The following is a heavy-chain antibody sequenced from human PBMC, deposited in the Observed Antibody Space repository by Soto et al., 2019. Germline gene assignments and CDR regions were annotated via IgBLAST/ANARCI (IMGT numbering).Heavy chain of an antibody. CDR3: ALGIAAAGTPSWFDP. CDR1: GGTFSSYA. Sequence: SVKVSCKASGGTFSSYAISWVRQAPGQGLEWMGGIIPIFGTANYAQKFQGRVTITTDESTSTAYMELSSLRSEDTAVYYCALGIAAAGTPSWFDPWGQGTLVTVSS. J-gene: IGHJ5*02. V-gene: IGHV1-69*05. D-gene: IGHD6-13*01. CDR2: IIPIFGTA.